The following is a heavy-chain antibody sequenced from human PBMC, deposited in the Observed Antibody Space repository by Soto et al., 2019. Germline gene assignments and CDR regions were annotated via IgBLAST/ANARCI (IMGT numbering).Heavy chain of an antibody. J-gene: IGHJ6*02. CDR1: GYTFTAYY. D-gene: IGHD3-10*01. CDR3: ARNMDYYYGPGSGNGHGF. CDR2: FNPNFGDT. Sequence: QVQLVQSGAEVKEPGDSVRVSCEASGYTFTAYYIHWVRQAPGQGLEWMGWFNPNFGDTTYAQDFQGRVSMTRDMSISTVSMELSRLTSDDTAIYYCARNMDYYYGPGSGNGHGFWGQGTTVTVFS. V-gene: IGHV1-2*02.